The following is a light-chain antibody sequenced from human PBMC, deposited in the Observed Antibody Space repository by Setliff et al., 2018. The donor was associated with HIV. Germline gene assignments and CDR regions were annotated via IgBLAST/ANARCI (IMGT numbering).Light chain of an antibody. CDR1: SSDVGGYTR. CDR2: EVS. CDR3: SSYTSSSTYV. Sequence: QSALAQPPSVSGSPGQSVTISCTGTSSDVGGYTRVSWYQQPPGTAPQLMIYEVSYRPSGVPGRFSGSKSGNTAYLTISGLQAEDEADYYCSSYTSSSTYVFGTGTKVTVL. J-gene: IGLJ1*01. V-gene: IGLV2-18*02.